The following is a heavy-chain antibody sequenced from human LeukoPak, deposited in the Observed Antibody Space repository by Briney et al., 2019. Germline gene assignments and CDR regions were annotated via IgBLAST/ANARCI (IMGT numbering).Heavy chain of an antibody. CDR2: INPNSGGT. CDR3: ARDLVHHRLLATTYNWFDP. V-gene: IGHV1-2*02. Sequence: ASVKVSCKASGYTFTGYYMHWVRQAPGQGLEWMGWINPNSGGTNYAQKFQGRVTMTIDPSTSTAYMELRSLRSDDTAVYYCARDLVHHRLLATTYNWFDPWGQGTLVTVSS. D-gene: IGHD2/OR15-2a*01. CDR1: GYTFTGYY. J-gene: IGHJ5*02.